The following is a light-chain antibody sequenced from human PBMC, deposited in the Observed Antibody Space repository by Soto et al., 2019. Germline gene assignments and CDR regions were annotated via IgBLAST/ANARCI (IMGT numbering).Light chain of an antibody. CDR2: NAS. CDR1: QGIRNY. Sequence: DIQMTQSPSSLSASVGDRVTITCQASQGIRNYVNWYQPKPVKAPQLLIYNASNLETCVQSRFSGSGSAKDFPFTISSLQPEDIASYYCQQYDNLLYTFGQGTKLEIK. CDR3: QQYDNLLYT. V-gene: IGKV1-33*01. J-gene: IGKJ2*01.